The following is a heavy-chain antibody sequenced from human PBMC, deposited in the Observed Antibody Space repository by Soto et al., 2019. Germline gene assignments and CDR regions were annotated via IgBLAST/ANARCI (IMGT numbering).Heavy chain of an antibody. CDR3: ARDSDIVVVPAAGGFDY. CDR2: TYYRSKWYN. Sequence: SQTLSLTCAISGDSVSSNSAAWNWIRQSPSRGLEWLGRTYYRSKWYNDYAVSVKSRITINPDTSKNQFSLQLNSVTPEDTAVYYCARDSDIVVVPAAGGFDYWGQETLVTVSS. CDR1: GDSVSSNSAA. J-gene: IGHJ4*02. V-gene: IGHV6-1*01. D-gene: IGHD2-2*01.